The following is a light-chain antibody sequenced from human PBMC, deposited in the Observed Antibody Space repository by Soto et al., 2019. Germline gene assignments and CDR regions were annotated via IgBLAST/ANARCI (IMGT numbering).Light chain of an antibody. CDR2: GAS. J-gene: IGKJ1*01. CDR1: QSISDT. CDR3: QQYNNWPPWT. Sequence: ETVMTQSPATLSGSPGGRATLSCRASQSISDTLAWYQQKPGQAPRLLIHGASTRATGFPARFSGSGSGTDFTLTISSLQSEDFAVYYCQQYNNWPPWTFGQGT. V-gene: IGKV3-15*01.